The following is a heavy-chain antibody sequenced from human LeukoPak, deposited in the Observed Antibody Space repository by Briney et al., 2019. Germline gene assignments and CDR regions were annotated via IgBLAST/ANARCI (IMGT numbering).Heavy chain of an antibody. J-gene: IGHJ4*02. Sequence: GGSLRLSCAASGFTFSNYWMNWVRQAPGKGLEWVANIKQDGSEKSYVDSVRGRLTISRDNARNSLYLQMDSLRAEDRAVYYCARPGDGYNDNFDYWGQGTLVTVSS. CDR2: IKQDGSEK. D-gene: IGHD5-24*01. V-gene: IGHV3-7*01. CDR3: ARPGDGYNDNFDY. CDR1: GFTFSNYW.